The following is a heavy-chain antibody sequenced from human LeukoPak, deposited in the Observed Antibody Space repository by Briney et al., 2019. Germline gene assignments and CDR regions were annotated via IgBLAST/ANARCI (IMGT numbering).Heavy chain of an antibody. D-gene: IGHD2-2*01. CDR2: IYYSGST. J-gene: IGHJ4*02. CDR3: ARGLPHPFIVVVPAAIGFDY. Sequence: SETLSLTCTVSGGSISSYYWSWIRQPPGKGLEWIGYIYYSGSTNYNPSLKSRVTISVDTSKNQFSLKLSSVTAADTAVYYRARGLPHPFIVVVPAAIGFDYWGQGTLVTVSS. V-gene: IGHV4-59*01. CDR1: GGSISSYY.